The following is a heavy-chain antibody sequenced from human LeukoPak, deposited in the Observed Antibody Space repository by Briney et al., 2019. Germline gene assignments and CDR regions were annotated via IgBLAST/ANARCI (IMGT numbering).Heavy chain of an antibody. CDR3: ATWAPQTAAIMVLYFQH. CDR1: GGTFSSYA. J-gene: IGHJ1*01. CDR2: IIPIFGTA. Sequence: GASVEVSCKASGGTFSSYAISWVRQAPGQGLEWMGGIIPIFGTANYAQKFQGRVTITADESTSAAYMELSSLRSEDTAVYYCATWAPQTAAIMVLYFQHWGQGTLVTVSS. V-gene: IGHV1-69*01. D-gene: IGHD2-2*02.